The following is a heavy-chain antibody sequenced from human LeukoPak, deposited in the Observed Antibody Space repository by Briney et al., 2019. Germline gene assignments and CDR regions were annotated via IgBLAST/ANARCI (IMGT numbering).Heavy chain of an antibody. D-gene: IGHD1-14*01. J-gene: IGHJ3*02. CDR2: INAGNGNT. CDR1: GYTFTSYA. CDR3: ARDGPGLEAFDI. Sequence: ASVKVSCKASGYTFTSYAMHWVRQAPGQRLEWMGWINAGNGNTKYSQKFQGRVTITRDTSASTAYMELSSLRSEDTAEYYCARDGPGLEAFDIWGQGTMVTVSS. V-gene: IGHV1-3*01.